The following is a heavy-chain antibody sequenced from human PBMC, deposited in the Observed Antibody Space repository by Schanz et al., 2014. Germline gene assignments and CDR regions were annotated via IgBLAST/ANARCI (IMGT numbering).Heavy chain of an antibody. CDR3: ARDRRRYCSTASCLHDNWFDP. D-gene: IGHD2-2*01. V-gene: IGHV1-18*01. CDR2: ISAYTNNT. J-gene: IGHJ5*02. Sequence: QGQLVQSGPEVKEPGASVKVSCEASRYTFNTYGLNWVRQAPGQGLEWMGWISAYTNNTNYAQKVQGRVTMTTDTSTGTAYMELRSLRSDDTAVDYCARDRRRYCSTASCLHDNWFDPWGQGTLXTVSS. CDR1: RYTFNTYG.